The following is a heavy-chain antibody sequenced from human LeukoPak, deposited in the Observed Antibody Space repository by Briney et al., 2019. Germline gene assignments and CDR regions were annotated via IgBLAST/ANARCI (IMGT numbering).Heavy chain of an antibody. CDR3: ARATYYYDSSGSHLGY. Sequence: PGRSLRLSCAASGFTFSSYAMHWVRQAPGKGLEWVAVISYDGSNKYYADSVKGRFTISRDNSKNTLYLQMNCLRAEDTAVYYCARATYYYDSSGSHLGYWGQGTLVTVSS. J-gene: IGHJ4*02. CDR2: ISYDGSNK. V-gene: IGHV3-30-3*01. CDR1: GFTFSSYA. D-gene: IGHD3-22*01.